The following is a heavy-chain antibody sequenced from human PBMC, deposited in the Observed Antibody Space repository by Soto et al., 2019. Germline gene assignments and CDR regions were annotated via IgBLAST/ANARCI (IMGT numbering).Heavy chain of an antibody. V-gene: IGHV3-21*01. J-gene: IGHJ5*02. CDR1: GFTFSSYS. CDR2: ISSSSSYI. CDR3: ARDFGLREYYDSSGYPAHNWFDP. Sequence: GGSLRLSCAASGFTFSSYSMNWVRQAPGKGLEWVSSISSSSSYIYYADSVKGRFTISRDNAKNSLYLQMNSLRAEDTAVYYCARDFGLREYYDSSGYPAHNWFDPWGQGTLVTVSS. D-gene: IGHD3-22*01.